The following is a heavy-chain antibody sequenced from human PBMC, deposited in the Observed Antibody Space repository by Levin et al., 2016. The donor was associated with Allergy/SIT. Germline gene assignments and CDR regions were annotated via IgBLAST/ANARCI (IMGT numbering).Heavy chain of an antibody. V-gene: IGHV4-4*07. J-gene: IGHJ4*02. D-gene: IGHD2-15*01. CDR3: ARDREGVVGCSDGSCDYFDY. CDR2: LYTTVTT. Sequence: ESLKISCTVSGGSINNYYWSWIRQPAGKGLEWIGRLYTTVTTNYNPSLKSRATMSADMSKNQFSLKLTSVTAADTAIYYCARDREGVVGCSDGSCDYFDYWGQGILVTVSS. CDR1: GGSINNYY.